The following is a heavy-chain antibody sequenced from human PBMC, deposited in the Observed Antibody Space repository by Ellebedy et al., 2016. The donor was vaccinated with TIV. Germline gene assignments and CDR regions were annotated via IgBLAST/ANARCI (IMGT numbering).Heavy chain of an antibody. Sequence: PGGSLRLSCVASGFTFSGCTMHWVRQAPGKGLEWVAALWFDGNDKFHADSVKGRFTVSRDNSKNTLYLQMDSLRADETAIYYCAKEKDGVEMDVWGQGTAVTVSS. V-gene: IGHV3-33*06. D-gene: IGHD4-17*01. CDR3: AKEKDGVEMDV. CDR2: LWFDGNDK. J-gene: IGHJ6*02. CDR1: GFTFSGCT.